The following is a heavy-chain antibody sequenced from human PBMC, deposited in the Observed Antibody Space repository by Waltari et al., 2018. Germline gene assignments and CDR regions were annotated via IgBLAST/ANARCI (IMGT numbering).Heavy chain of an antibody. CDR1: GGSISSYY. CDR2: IYYSWST. V-gene: IGHV4-59*01. D-gene: IGHD3-10*01. CDR3: ARARSITLGYFDY. Sequence: QVQLQESGPGLVKPSETLSLTCTVSGGSISSYYWSWIRQPPGKGLEWIGYIYYSWSTNYNPSLKSRVTISVDTSKNQFSLKLSSVTAADTAVYYCARARSITLGYFDYWGQGTLVTVSS. J-gene: IGHJ4*02.